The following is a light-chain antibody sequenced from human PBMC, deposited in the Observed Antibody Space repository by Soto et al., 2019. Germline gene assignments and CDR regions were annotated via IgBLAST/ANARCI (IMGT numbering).Light chain of an antibody. CDR3: QQYNNCWT. J-gene: IGKJ1*01. CDR2: GAS. CDR1: QSVSSS. Sequence: EVVMTQSPATLSMSPGERATLSCRASQSVSSSLAWYQQKPGQAPRLLIYGASTRATGIPDRFGGSGSETDFTLTSSSLQAEDFAIYCWQQYNNCWTFGQGTKVEIK. V-gene: IGKV3-15*01.